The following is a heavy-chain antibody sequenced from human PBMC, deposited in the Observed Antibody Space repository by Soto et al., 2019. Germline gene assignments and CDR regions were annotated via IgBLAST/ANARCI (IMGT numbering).Heavy chain of an antibody. CDR1: GGTFSSYA. Sequence: VQLVQSGAEVKKPGSSVKVSCKASGGTFSSYAISWVRQAPGQGLEWMGGIIPIFGTANYAQKFQGRVTITADESTRTAYMELSSLRSEDTAVYYCARGYYDSSGYHQFRYWSFDLWARGTLVTVSS. V-gene: IGHV1-69*01. CDR3: ARGYYDSSGYHQFRYWSFDL. CDR2: IIPIFGTA. J-gene: IGHJ2*01. D-gene: IGHD3-22*01.